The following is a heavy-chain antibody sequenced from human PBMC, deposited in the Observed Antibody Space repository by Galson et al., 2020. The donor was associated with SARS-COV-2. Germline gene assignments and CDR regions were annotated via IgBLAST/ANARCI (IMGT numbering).Heavy chain of an antibody. Sequence: SVQVSCKASGGTFSSYAISWVRQAPGQGREWMGGIIPIFGTANYAQKFQGRVTITADKSTSTAYMELSSLRSEDTAVYYCASTEGSGSYYTNYYYYYGMDVWGQGTTVTVSS. J-gene: IGHJ6*02. V-gene: IGHV1-69*06. CDR3: ASTEGSGSYYTNYYYYYGMDV. D-gene: IGHD3-10*01. CDR1: GGTFSSYA. CDR2: IIPIFGTA.